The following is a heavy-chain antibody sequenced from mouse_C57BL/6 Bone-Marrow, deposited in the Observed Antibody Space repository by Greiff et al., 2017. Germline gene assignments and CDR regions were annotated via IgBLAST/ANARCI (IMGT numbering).Heavy chain of an antibody. CDR3: ARGDYGSIRYFDV. V-gene: IGHV1-81*01. CDR1: GYTFTSYG. Sequence: VQLQQSGAELARPGASVKLSCKASGYTFTSYGISWVKQRPGQGLEWIGEIYPRSGNTYYNEKFKGKATLTADKSSSTAYMALRSLTSEDSAVYIGARGDYGSIRYFDVWGTGTTVTVSS. CDR2: IYPRSGNT. D-gene: IGHD1-1*01. J-gene: IGHJ1*03.